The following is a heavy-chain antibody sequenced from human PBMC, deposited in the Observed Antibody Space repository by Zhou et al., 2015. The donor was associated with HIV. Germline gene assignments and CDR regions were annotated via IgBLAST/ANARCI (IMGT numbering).Heavy chain of an antibody. Sequence: QVQLVQSGAEVKKPGASVKVSCKASGYTFTSYGISWVRQAPGQGLEWMGWISAYNGNTNYAQKLQGRVTMTTDTSTSTAYMELRSLRSDDTAVYYCARGFFDRLLWFGELMPEDAFDIWGQGTMVTVSS. J-gene: IGHJ3*02. CDR1: GYTFTSYG. CDR2: ISAYNGNT. V-gene: IGHV1-18*01. CDR3: ARGFFDRLLWFGELMPEDAFDI. D-gene: IGHD3-10*01.